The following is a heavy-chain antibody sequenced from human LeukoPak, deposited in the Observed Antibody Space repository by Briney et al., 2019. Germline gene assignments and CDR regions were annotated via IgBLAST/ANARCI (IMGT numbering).Heavy chain of an antibody. Sequence: PGGSLRLSCAASGFTFSSYSMNWVRQAPGKGLEWVSSISSSSRYIYYADSVKGRFTISRDNAKNSLYLQMNSLRAEDTAVYYCARVYQGVSLFDGIDYWGQGTLVTVSS. CDR2: ISSSSRYI. CDR3: ARVYQGVSLFDGIDY. J-gene: IGHJ4*02. V-gene: IGHV3-21*01. CDR1: GFTFSSYS. D-gene: IGHD3-10*01.